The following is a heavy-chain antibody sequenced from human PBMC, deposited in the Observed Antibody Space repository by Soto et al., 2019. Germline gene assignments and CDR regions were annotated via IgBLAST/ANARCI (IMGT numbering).Heavy chain of an antibody. Sequence: GGSLRLSCAASGFTFSSYSMNWVRQAPGKGLEWVSYISSSSSTIYYADSVKGRFTISRDNAKNSLYLQMNSLRAEDTAVYYCERDDDYLNWFDPWGQRTLVTVSS. CDR3: ERDDDYLNWFDP. J-gene: IGHJ5*02. CDR2: ISSSSSTI. D-gene: IGHD4-17*01. CDR1: GFTFSSYS. V-gene: IGHV3-48*01.